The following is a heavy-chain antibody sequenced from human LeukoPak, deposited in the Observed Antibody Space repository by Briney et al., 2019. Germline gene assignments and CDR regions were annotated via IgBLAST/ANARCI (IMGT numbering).Heavy chain of an antibody. J-gene: IGHJ6*03. V-gene: IGHV1-2*02. CDR1: GSTFTGYY. D-gene: IGHD1-26*01. Sequence: ASVKASCKASGSTFTGYYMHWVRQAPGQGLEGMGWINPNSGGTNYAQKLQGRVTMTRDTSISTAYMELSRLRSDDTAVYYFARGGVRIREQTGGYYYYRDVWGKGTTDTVFS. CDR3: ARGGVRIREQTGGYYYYRDV. CDR2: INPNSGGT.